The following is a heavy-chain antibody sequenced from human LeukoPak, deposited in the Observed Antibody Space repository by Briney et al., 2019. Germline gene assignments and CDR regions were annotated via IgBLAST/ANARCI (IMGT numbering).Heavy chain of an antibody. D-gene: IGHD6-13*01. V-gene: IGHV3-23*01. CDR1: GFTFRTYA. CDR3: AKDKAPGSWHTPSDF. J-gene: IGHJ4*02. CDR2: ISDSGDGT. Sequence: GGSLRLSCAASGFTFRTYAMSRVRQAPGKGLEWVSGISDSGDGTYYAESVKGRFTISRDNSKNAVFLQMNSLRADDTAKYYCAKDKAPGSWHTPSDFWGQGTLVTVSS.